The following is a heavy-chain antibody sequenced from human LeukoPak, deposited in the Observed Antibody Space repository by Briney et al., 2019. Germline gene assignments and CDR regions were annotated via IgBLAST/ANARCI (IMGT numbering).Heavy chain of an antibody. CDR1: GVSVGSGDYF. CDR3: TGNASPDY. Sequence: SETLSLTCTVSGVSVGSGDYFWSWIRQPPGKGLEWIGYIYFSGSTDSNPSLESRVTVSIDTSKNQFSLKLRSVTAADTAVYYCTGNASPDYWGQGLLVTVSS. J-gene: IGHJ4*02. CDR2: IYFSGST. D-gene: IGHD1-14*01. V-gene: IGHV4-30-4*08.